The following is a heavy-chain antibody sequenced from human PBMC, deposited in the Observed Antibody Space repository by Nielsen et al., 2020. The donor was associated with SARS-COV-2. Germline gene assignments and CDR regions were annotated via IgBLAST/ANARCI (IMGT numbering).Heavy chain of an antibody. J-gene: IGHJ4*02. V-gene: IGHV1-24*01. CDR3: ATDLGLDY. Sequence: KFQGRVTMTEDTSTDTAYMELSSLRSEDTAVYYCATDLGLDYWGQGTLVTVSS.